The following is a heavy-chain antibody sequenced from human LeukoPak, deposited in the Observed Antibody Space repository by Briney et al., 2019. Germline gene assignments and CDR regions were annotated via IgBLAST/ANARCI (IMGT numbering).Heavy chain of an antibody. CDR1: GGSISSYY. CDR3: ARHSSLVSSGWASSFDY. V-gene: IGHV4-39*01. Sequence: SETLSLTCTVSGGSISSYYWGWIRQPPGKGLEWIGSIYYSGSTYYNPSLKSRVTISVDTSKNQFSLKLSSVTAADTAVYYCARHSSLVSSGWASSFDYWGQGTLVTVSS. J-gene: IGHJ4*02. CDR2: IYYSGST. D-gene: IGHD6-19*01.